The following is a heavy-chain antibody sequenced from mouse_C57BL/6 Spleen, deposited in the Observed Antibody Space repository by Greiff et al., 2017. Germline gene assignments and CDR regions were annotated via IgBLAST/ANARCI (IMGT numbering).Heavy chain of an antibody. CDR3: ARRIYDGYPAGTDY. V-gene: IGHV5-6*01. J-gene: IGHJ2*01. Sequence: VQLKESGGDLVKPGGSLKLSCAASGFTFSSDGMSWVRQTPDKRLEWVVTISSGGSYTYYPDSVKGRFTISRDNAKNTLYLQMSSLKSEDTAMYYCARRIYDGYPAGTDYWGQGTTLTVSS. CDR1: GFTFSSDG. D-gene: IGHD2-3*01. CDR2: ISSGGSYT.